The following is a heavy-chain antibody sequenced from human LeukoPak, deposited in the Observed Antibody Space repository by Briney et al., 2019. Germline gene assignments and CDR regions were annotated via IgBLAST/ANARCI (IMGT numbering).Heavy chain of an antibody. V-gene: IGHV3-9*01. D-gene: IGHD2-2*01. Sequence: PGGSLRLSCAASGFTFDDYAMHWVRQAPGKGLEWVSGISWNSGSMGYADSVKGRFTISRDNDKNSLYLQINSLRAEDTALYYCAKAGQYCSSTSCSKYYYYYGMDVWAQGTTVTVSS. CDR2: ISWNSGSM. CDR3: AKAGQYCSSTSCSKYYYYYGMDV. CDR1: GFTFDDYA. J-gene: IGHJ6*02.